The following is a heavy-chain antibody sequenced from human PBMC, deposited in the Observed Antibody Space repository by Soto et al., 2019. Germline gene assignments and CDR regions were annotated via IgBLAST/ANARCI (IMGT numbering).Heavy chain of an antibody. D-gene: IGHD3-3*01. CDR2: IYYSGST. J-gene: IGHJ5*02. CDR3: ARATQKDYDFWSGYSRWLDP. V-gene: IGHV4-39*07. CDR1: GGSISSSSYY. Sequence: SETLSLTCTVSGGSISSSSYYWGWIRQPPGKGLEWIGSIYYSGSTYYNPSLKSRVTISVDTSKNQFSLKLSSVTAADTAVYYCARATQKDYDFWSGYSRWLDPWGQGTLVTVSS.